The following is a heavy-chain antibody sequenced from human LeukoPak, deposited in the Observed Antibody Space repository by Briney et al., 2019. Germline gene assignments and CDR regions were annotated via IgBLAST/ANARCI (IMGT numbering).Heavy chain of an antibody. V-gene: IGHV1-18*01. J-gene: IGHJ4*03. Sequence: ASVKVSCKASGYTFTSYGISWVRQAPGQGLEWMGWISAYNGNTNYAQKLQGRVTMTTDTSTSTACMELRSLRSDDTAVYYCAREGEWCYLDYWGQGTLVTVSS. CDR3: AREGEWCYLDY. D-gene: IGHD3-16*01. CDR2: ISAYNGNT. CDR1: GYTFTSYG.